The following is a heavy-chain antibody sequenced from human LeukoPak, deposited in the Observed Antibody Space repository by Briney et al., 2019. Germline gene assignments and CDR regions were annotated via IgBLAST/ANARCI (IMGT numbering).Heavy chain of an antibody. CDR2: VSPKSGGT. CDR1: GDTFTGYY. CDR3: ARAAYRGGDCYYYFDY. V-gene: IGHV1-2*02. Sequence: ASVKVSCKLFGDTFTGYYMHWVRQAPGQGLEWMGWVSPKSGGTNYAQRFQGRVTMTGDTSISTAYMELSRLTSDDTAVYYCARAAYRGGDCYYYFDYWGQGTLVTVSS. J-gene: IGHJ4*02. D-gene: IGHD2-21*02.